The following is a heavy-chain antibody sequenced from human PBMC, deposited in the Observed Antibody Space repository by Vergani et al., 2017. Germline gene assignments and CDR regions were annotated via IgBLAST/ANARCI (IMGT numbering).Heavy chain of an antibody. CDR2: IYSGGST. J-gene: IGHJ2*01. CDR1: GFTVSNNY. Sequence: EVQLVESGGGLVQPGGSLRLSCAASGFTVSNNYMNWVRQAPGKGLEWVSIIYSGGSTYYADSVKGRFTISRDNPKNTLYLQMNSLRAEDTAVYYCAGRSLSYHEEWCYNLWGRGTLGTGSS. V-gene: IGHV3-66*02. CDR3: AGRSLSYHEEWCYNL. D-gene: IGHD2/OR15-2a*01.